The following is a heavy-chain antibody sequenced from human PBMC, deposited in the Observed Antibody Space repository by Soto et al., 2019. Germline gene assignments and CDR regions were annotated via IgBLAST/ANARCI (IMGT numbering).Heavy chain of an antibody. Sequence: QMQLVQSGPEVKKPGTSVKVSCKASGFTFTSSAVQWVRQARGQRLEWIGWIVVGSGNTNYAQKFQERVTITRDMSTSTAYMELSILRPEDTAVYYGAALPTYCYASRASGGQGTLVTVSS. V-gene: IGHV1-58*01. D-gene: IGHD3-22*01. J-gene: IGHJ4*02. CDR1: GFTFTSSA. CDR3: AALPTYCYASRAS. CDR2: IVVGSGNT.